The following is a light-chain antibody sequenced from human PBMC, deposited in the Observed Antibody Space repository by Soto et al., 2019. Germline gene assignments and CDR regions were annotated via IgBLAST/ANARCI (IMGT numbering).Light chain of an antibody. J-gene: IGKJ1*01. V-gene: IGKV3-20*01. CDR1: QSVSDTY. CDR2: GAS. Sequence: EIVLTQSPGTLSLSPGERATLSCRASQSVSDTYLAWYQQKPGQAPRLLISGASSRATGTPDRFSGSGSGTDFTLTISRLEPEDFAVYYCQHYGSSLWTFGQGTKVEI. CDR3: QHYGSSLWT.